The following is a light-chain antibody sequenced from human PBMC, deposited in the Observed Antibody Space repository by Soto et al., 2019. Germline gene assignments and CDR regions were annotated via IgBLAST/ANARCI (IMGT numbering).Light chain of an antibody. V-gene: IGKV3-20*01. J-gene: IGKJ2*01. Sequence: EIVLTQSPGTLSLSPGERATLSCRASQSVTSIYLAWYQQKPGQAPRLLISGASTRATGIPDRFSGSGSATDFTLTISRLEPEDFAVYYCQQYGSSPRTFGQGTKLEIK. CDR1: QSVTSIY. CDR3: QQYGSSPRT. CDR2: GAS.